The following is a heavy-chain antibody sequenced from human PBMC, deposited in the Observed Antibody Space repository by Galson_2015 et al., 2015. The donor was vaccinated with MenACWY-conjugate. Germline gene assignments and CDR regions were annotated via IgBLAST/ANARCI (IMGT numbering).Heavy chain of an antibody. CDR2: INIDGSGT. D-gene: IGHD7-27*01. CDR3: ARDRSVTWGGFDY. J-gene: IGHJ4*02. Sequence: SLRLSWAASGFTFTNYWMHWVRQAPGEGLVWVSRINIDGSGTTYADSVKGRFTISRDNAKNTLYLQMNSLRAEDTAMYYCARDRSVTWGGFDYWGRGVLVTVSS. CDR1: GFTFTNYW. V-gene: IGHV3-74*03.